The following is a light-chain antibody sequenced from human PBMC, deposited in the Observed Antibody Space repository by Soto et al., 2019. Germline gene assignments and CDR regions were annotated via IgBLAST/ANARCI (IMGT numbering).Light chain of an antibody. J-gene: IGKJ3*01. CDR1: QSVGSNY. V-gene: IGKV3-20*01. Sequence: EIVLTQSPGTLSLSPGXRATLYCRASQSVGSNYLAWYQQKPGQAPRVLIYGASSRATGIPDRFSGSGSGADFTLTISRLEPEDFAVYYCQQHTTSPFTFGLGTKVDIK. CDR2: GAS. CDR3: QQHTTSPFT.